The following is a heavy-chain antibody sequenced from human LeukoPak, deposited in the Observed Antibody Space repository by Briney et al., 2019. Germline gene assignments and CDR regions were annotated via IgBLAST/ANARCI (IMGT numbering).Heavy chain of an antibody. CDR1: GGSISSSSYY. V-gene: IGHV4-39*07. CDR2: IYYSGST. J-gene: IGHJ4*02. D-gene: IGHD3-22*01. Sequence: PSETLSLTCTVSGGSISSSSYYWGWIRQPPGKGLEWIGSIYYSGSTYYNPSLKSRVTISVDTSKNQFSLKLSSVTAADTAVYYCARIRGYYERTDSKPLVDCWGQGTLVTVSS. CDR3: ARIRGYYERTDSKPLVDC.